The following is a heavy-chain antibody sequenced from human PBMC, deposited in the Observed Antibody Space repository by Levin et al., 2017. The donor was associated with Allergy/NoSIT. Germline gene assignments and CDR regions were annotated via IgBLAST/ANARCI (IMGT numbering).Heavy chain of an antibody. CDR3: ARGTSTNGLSY. CDR1: GFTFSSYN. D-gene: IGHD1-1*01. CDR2: ISSSSIYM. Sequence: PSETLSLTCAASGFTFSSYNMNWVRQAPGKGLEWVSSISSSSIYMYYADSVKGRFTISRDNAKNSLYLQMNSLRAEDTAVYYCARGTSTNGLSYWGQGTLVTVSS. V-gene: IGHV3-21*01. J-gene: IGHJ4*02.